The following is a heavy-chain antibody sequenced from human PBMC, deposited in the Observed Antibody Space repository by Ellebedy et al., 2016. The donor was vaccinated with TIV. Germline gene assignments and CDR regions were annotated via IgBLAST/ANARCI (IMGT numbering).Heavy chain of an antibody. D-gene: IGHD3-22*01. V-gene: IGHV6-1*01. Sequence: SETLSLXXAISGDSVSSNSAIWNWIRQSPSSGLEWLGRTYYRSTWLNDYADSVQGRITINPDTSKNQFSLQLNSVTPEDTALYYCAREAADYDRSYFDYWGQGTLVTVSS. CDR2: TYYRSTWLN. J-gene: IGHJ4*02. CDR1: GDSVSSNSAI. CDR3: AREAADYDRSYFDY.